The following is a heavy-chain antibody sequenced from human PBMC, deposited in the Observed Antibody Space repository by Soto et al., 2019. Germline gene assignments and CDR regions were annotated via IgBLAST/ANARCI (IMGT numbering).Heavy chain of an antibody. CDR1: GFTFNTYV. D-gene: IGHD2-2*01. Sequence: EVQLLESGGGLVQPGGSLRLSCAVSGFTFNTYVISWVRQAPGRGLEWVSSITVSGGSTHYADSVKGRFTISRDNSKNPFSRKITSLRAEARALYSWAGGALELCGGPSCYGPFDYGGQGPLVPASS. CDR3: AGGALELCGGPSCYGPFDY. V-gene: IGHV3-23*01. J-gene: IGHJ4*02. CDR2: ITVSGGST.